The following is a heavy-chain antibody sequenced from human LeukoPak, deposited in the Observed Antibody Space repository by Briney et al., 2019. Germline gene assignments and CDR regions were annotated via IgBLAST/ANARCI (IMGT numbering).Heavy chain of an antibody. CDR1: GGSISSYY. J-gene: IGHJ6*03. D-gene: IGHD3-10*01. V-gene: IGHV4-59*01. CDR2: TYYSGST. CDR3: AREGTDQYYYYYMDV. Sequence: SETLSLTCTVSGGSISSYYWSWIRQPPGKRLEWIGYTYYSGSTNYNPSLKSRVTISVDTSKNQFSLKLSSVTAADTAVYYCAREGTDQYYYYYMDVWGKGTTVTVSS.